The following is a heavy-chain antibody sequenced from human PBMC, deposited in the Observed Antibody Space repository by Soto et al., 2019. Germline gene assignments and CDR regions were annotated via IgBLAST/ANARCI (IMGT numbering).Heavy chain of an antibody. D-gene: IGHD6-19*01. Sequence: GASVKVSCKASGGTFSSYAISWVRQAPGQGLEWMGGIIPIFGTANYAQKFQGRVTITADESTSTAYMELSSLRSEDTAVYYCARDHVAVAGHNWFDPWGQGTLVTVSS. CDR1: GGTFSSYA. CDR2: IIPIFGTA. CDR3: ARDHVAVAGHNWFDP. V-gene: IGHV1-69*13. J-gene: IGHJ5*02.